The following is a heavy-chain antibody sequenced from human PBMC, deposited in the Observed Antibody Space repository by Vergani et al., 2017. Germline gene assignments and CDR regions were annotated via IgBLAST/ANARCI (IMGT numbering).Heavy chain of an antibody. D-gene: IGHD3-22*01. CDR1: GYSFTNYW. J-gene: IGHJ4*02. Sequence: EVQLVQSGAEVKKPGESLKISCQISGYSFTNYWNGWVRQMPGKGLEWMGIIHPADSDTRYSPSFQGQVTISVDKSISTAYLQRSSLRASDSAMYYCARLYGRDSSGSKYFDYWGRGTLVTVSS. CDR3: ARLYGRDSSGSKYFDY. CDR2: IHPADSDT. V-gene: IGHV5-51*01.